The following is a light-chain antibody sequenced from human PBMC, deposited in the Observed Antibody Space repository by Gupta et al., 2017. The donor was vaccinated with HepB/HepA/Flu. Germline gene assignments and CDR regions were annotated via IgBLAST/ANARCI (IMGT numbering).Light chain of an antibody. Sequence: QSVLTQPSSASGPPGQRVTISCSGSSSNIGGSTLTWYRQFPGTAPKLLIYTNNQRPSGVPDRFSGSKSSTSASLAISGLQSEDEANYYCASWDDSLNGVVFGGGTKLTVL. J-gene: IGLJ2*01. CDR2: TNN. CDR1: SSNIGGST. CDR3: ASWDDSLNGVV. V-gene: IGLV1-44*01.